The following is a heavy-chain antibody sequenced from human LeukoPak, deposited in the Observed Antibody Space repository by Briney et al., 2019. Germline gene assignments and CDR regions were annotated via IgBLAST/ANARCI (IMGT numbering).Heavy chain of an antibody. CDR1: GFTFSSYA. J-gene: IGHJ4*02. Sequence: GRSLRLSCAASGFTFSSYAMHWVRQAPGKGLEWIGRIKSKRDGGTTDYSTPVKGRFTISRDDSTSVLYLQINSLKTEDTAVYYCTTDPRYWGQGTLVTVSS. CDR2: IKSKRDGGTT. CDR3: TTDPRY. V-gene: IGHV3-15*01.